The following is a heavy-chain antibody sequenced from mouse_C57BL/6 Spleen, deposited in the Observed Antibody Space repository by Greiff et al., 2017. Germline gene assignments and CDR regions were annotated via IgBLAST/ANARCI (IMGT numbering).Heavy chain of an antibody. D-gene: IGHD1-1*01. CDR3: ARSGYYGSSWYFDV. Sequence: QVQLKESGPELVKPGASVKISCKASGYAFSSSWMNWVKQRPGKGLEWIGRIYPGDGDTNYNGKFKGKATLTADKSSSTAYMQLSSLTSEESAVYFCARSGYYGSSWYFDVWGTGTTVTVSS. CDR1: GYAFSSSW. V-gene: IGHV1-82*01. J-gene: IGHJ1*03. CDR2: IYPGDGDT.